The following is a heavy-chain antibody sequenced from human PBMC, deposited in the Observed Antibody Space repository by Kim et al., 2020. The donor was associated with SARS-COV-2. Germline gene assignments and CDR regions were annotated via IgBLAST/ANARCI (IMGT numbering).Heavy chain of an antibody. CDR1: GFTFSSYG. CDR2: ISYDGSNK. V-gene: IGHV3-30*18. D-gene: IGHD6-13*01. J-gene: IGHJ4*02. CDR3: AKGYSSSWPIDY. Sequence: GGSLRLSCAASGFTFSSYGMHWVRQAPGKGLEWVAVISYDGSNKYYADSVKGRFTISRDNSKNTLYLQMNSLRAEDTAVYYCAKGYSSSWPIDYWGQGTL.